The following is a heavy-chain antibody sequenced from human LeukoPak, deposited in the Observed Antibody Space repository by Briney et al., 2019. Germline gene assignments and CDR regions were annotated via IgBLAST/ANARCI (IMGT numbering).Heavy chain of an antibody. V-gene: IGHV1-18*01. CDR3: ARGTTLWFGELSDYYYMDV. J-gene: IGHJ6*03. Sequence: ASVKVSCEASGYTFTSYGISWVRQAPGQGLEWMGWISAYNGNTNYAQKLQGRVTMTTDTSTSTAYMELRSLRSDDTAVYYCARGTTLWFGELSDYYYMDVWGKGTTVTISS. CDR2: ISAYNGNT. CDR1: GYTFTSYG. D-gene: IGHD3-10*01.